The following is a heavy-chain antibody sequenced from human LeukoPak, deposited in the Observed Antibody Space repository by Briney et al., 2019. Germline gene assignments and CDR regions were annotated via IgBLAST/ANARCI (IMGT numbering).Heavy chain of an antibody. J-gene: IGHJ4*02. V-gene: IGHV4-61*02. CDR2: IYSSGRT. Sequence: KPSETLSLTCTVSGGSISSGPYYWCWIRQPAGKGLEWIGRIYSSGRTNYNPSLKSRVTISLDTSKNQISLKLSSVTAADTAVYYCARSPGGDVLMVYAPNYWGQGTLVTVSS. CDR3: ARSPGGDVLMVYAPNY. CDR1: GGSISSGPYY. D-gene: IGHD2-8*01.